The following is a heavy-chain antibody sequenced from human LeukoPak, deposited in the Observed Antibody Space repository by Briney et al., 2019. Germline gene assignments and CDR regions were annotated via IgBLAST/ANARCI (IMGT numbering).Heavy chain of an antibody. D-gene: IGHD3-10*01. Sequence: SETLSLTCTVSGGSISSYYWSWIRQPPGKGLEWIGYIYYSGSTNYNPSLKSRVTMSVDTSKNQFSLKVTSVTAADTAVYYCARDSGTTGEVKFDPWGQGTLVTVSS. J-gene: IGHJ5*02. CDR1: GGSISSYY. V-gene: IGHV4-59*12. CDR3: ARDSGTTGEVKFDP. CDR2: IYYSGST.